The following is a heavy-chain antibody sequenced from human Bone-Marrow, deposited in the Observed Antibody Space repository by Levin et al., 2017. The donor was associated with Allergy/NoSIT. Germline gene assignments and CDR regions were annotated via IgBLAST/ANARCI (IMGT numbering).Heavy chain of an antibody. J-gene: IGHJ1*01. CDR1: GFTSGYFA. CDR3: AKMEQQLVQGTFQE. Sequence: ETLSLTCAASGFTSGYFAMSWVRQTPGKGLEWVSSIVGSGSATYYADSVRGRFTISRDESKNTVYLHMNNLSADDTALYYCAKMEQQLVQGTFQEWGQGTLVTVSS. V-gene: IGHV3-23*01. D-gene: IGHD6-13*01. CDR2: IVGSGSAT.